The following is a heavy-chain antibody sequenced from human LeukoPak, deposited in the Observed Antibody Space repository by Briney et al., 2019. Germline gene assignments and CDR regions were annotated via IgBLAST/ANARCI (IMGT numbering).Heavy chain of an antibody. Sequence: ASETLSLTCAVSGGSISSSNWWSWVRQPPGRGLEWIGEIFHSGSTNYNPSLKSRVTISVDKSKNQFSLKLSSVTAADTAVYYCARDKAPVVGATLNWFDPWGQGTLVTVSS. CDR2: IFHSGST. J-gene: IGHJ5*02. V-gene: IGHV4-4*02. CDR3: ARDKAPVVGATLNWFDP. D-gene: IGHD1-26*01. CDR1: GGSISSSNW.